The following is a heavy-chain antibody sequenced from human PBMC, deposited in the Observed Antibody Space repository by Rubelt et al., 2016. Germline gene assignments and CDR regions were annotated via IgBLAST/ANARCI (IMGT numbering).Heavy chain of an antibody. CDR3: ARDLSTSVVFDI. Sequence: QLQLQESGPGLVKPSETLSLTCTVSGGSISSSSYYWGWIRQPPGKGLEWIGSIYYSGSTYYNPSLKSRVTISVDTSKNQFSLKLSSVTAADTAVYYCARDLSTSVVFDIWGQGTMVTVSS. CDR2: IYYSGST. V-gene: IGHV4-39*07. D-gene: IGHD5/OR15-5a*01. CDR1: GGSISSSSYY. J-gene: IGHJ3*02.